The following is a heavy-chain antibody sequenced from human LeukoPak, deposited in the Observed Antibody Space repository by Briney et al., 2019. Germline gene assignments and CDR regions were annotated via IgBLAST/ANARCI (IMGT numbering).Heavy chain of an antibody. CDR1: GGSISSYY. CDR3: ARQGRGYGGTFDY. Sequence: SETLSLTCTVSGGSISSYYWSWIRQPPGKGLEWIGYIYYSGSTNYNLSLKSRVTISVDTSKNQFSLKLSSVTAADTAVYYCARQGRGYGGTFDYWGQGTLVTVSS. V-gene: IGHV4-59*01. CDR2: IYYSGST. D-gene: IGHD3-16*01. J-gene: IGHJ4*02.